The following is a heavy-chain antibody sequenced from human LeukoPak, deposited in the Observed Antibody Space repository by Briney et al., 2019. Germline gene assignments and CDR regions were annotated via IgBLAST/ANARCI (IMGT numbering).Heavy chain of an antibody. CDR3: ARRVDYYDTGDYFDY. Sequence: SSETLSLTCTVSGGSISSYHWSWIRQPPGKGLEWIGYIYYSGSTNYNPSLKSRVTISVDASKNQFSLKLSSVTAADTAVYYCARRVDYYDTGDYFDYWGQGTLVTVSS. CDR1: GGSISSYH. CDR2: IYYSGST. J-gene: IGHJ4*02. D-gene: IGHD3-22*01. V-gene: IGHV4-59*08.